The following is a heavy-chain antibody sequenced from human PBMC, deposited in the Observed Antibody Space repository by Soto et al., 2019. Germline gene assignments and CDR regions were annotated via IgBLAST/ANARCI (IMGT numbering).Heavy chain of an antibody. CDR1: RFSFSSYW. Sequence: EVPLVESGGGLVQPGGSLRLSCAASRFSFSSYWMSWVRQAPGKGLEWVANIKQDGSEKYYVDSVKGRFTISRDNAKNSLYLQMNSLRVEDTAVYYCARYLPTDWYYFDYWGQGTLVTVSS. CDR3: ARYLPTDWYYFDY. D-gene: IGHD3-9*01. J-gene: IGHJ4*02. CDR2: IKQDGSEK. V-gene: IGHV3-7*01.